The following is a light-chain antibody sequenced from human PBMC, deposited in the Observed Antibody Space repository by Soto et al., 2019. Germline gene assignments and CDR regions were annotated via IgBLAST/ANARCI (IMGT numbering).Light chain of an antibody. V-gene: IGKV3-20*01. J-gene: IGKJ2*01. Sequence: EIVLTQSPGTLSLSPGERATLSCRASQSVSSSYLAWYQQKPGQAPRLLIYGASSRATGIPDRFSGSGSGTDFTLAISRLEPEYFAVYYCQQYGSSPYTFNQGTKLAIK. CDR3: QQYGSSPYT. CDR2: GAS. CDR1: QSVSSSY.